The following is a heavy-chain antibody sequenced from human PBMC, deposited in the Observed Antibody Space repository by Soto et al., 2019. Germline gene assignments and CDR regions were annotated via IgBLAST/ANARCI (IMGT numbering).Heavy chain of an antibody. CDR3: ARDGIAAAGTSWFDP. V-gene: IGHV1-3*01. D-gene: IGHD6-13*01. J-gene: IGHJ5*02. CDR2: INAGNGNT. CDR1: GYTFTSHA. Sequence: ASVKVSCKASGYTFTSHAMHWVRQAPGQRLEWMGWINAGNGNTKYSQKFQGRVTITTDISASTAYMELSSLRSEDTAVYYCARDGIAAAGTSWFDPWGQGTLVTVYS.